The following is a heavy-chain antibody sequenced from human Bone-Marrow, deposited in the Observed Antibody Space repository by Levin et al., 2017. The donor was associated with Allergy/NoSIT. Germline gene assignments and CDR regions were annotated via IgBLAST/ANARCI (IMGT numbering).Heavy chain of an antibody. J-gene: IGHJ5*02. CDR3: AADQWELLPSKENWFDP. D-gene: IGHD1-26*01. Sequence: SVKVSCKASGFTFTSSAVQWVRQARGQRLEWIGWIVVGSGNTNYAQKFQERVTITRDMSTSTAYMELSSLRSEDTAVYYCAADQWELLPSKENWFDPWGQGTLVTVSS. CDR1: GFTFTSSA. V-gene: IGHV1-58*01. CDR2: IVVGSGNT.